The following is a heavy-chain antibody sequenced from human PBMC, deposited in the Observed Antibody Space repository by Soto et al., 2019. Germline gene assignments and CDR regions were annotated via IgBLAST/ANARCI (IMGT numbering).Heavy chain of an antibody. V-gene: IGHV3-73*01. CDR1: WFTFNGSV. Sequence: PGGSLRLSCASSWFTFNGSVIHWVRQASGKGLEWVGRIRTKPNSYETAYVASVKGRFTISRDDSKNTAYLQMNSLKTDDTAVYYCTSSNLYYWGQGTLVTVSS. J-gene: IGHJ4*02. CDR3: TSSNLYY. CDR2: IRTKPNSYET.